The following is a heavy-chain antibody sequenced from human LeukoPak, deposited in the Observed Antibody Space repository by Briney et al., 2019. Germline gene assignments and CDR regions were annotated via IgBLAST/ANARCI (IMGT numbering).Heavy chain of an antibody. CDR1: GGSIRRGSHY. V-gene: IGHV4-39*02. J-gene: IGHJ4*02. CDR3: AKRDESGGNLVDL. D-gene: IGHD2-15*01. Sequence: SQTLSLTCTVSGGSIRRGSHYWASVRPPPGNGLEWVGSIYYSGSTYYTPSLENRVTISLETSQNHFSPKRSSLCPAHTSLFYCAKRDESGGNLVDLWGKGTRVTVS. CDR2: IYYSGST.